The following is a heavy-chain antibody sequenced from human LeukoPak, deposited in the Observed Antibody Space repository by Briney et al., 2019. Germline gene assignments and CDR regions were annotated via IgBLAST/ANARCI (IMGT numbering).Heavy chain of an antibody. CDR2: IIPIFGTA. CDR1: GGTFSSYA. CDR3: ARDPRSTLIQIAAAGFVY. V-gene: IGHV1-69*06. Sequence: GASVKVSCKASGGTFSSYAISWVRQAPGQGLEWMGGIIPIFGTANYAQKFQGRVTITADKSTSTAYMELSSLRSEDTAVYYCARDPRSTLIQIAAAGFVYWGQGTLVTVSS. D-gene: IGHD6-13*01. J-gene: IGHJ4*02.